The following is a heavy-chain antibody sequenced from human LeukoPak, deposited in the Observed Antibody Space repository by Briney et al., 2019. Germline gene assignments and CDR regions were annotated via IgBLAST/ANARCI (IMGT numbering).Heavy chain of an antibody. J-gene: IGHJ4*02. Sequence: GGSLRLSCAASGFTFTGYWMTWVRQAPGKRLEWVANIKEDGSEKYYVDSVKGRFTISRDSARNSLYLQMNGLRAEDTAVYYCARRKTLDYWGQGTLVTVSS. CDR1: GFTFTGYW. V-gene: IGHV3-7*01. CDR2: IKEDGSEK. CDR3: ARRKTLDY.